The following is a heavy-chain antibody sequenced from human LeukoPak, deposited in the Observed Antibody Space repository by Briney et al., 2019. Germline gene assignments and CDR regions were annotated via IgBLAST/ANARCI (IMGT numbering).Heavy chain of an antibody. D-gene: IGHD6-19*01. CDR2: ISHSGST. J-gene: IGHJ5*02. CDR3: ARDRPTLSGWSWSDP. Sequence: SEALSLTCAVSVYSISSDYYWGWIRQSPGKGLEWIGTISHSGSTYYNPSLKSRVTISVDKSKNQFSLKLTSVTAADTAVYYCARDRPTLSGWSWSDPWGQGTLVTVSS. V-gene: IGHV4-38-2*02. CDR1: VYSISSDYY.